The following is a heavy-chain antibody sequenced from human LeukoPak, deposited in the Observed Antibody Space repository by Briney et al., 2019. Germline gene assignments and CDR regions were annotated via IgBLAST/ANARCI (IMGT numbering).Heavy chain of an antibody. CDR1: GFTFSSYS. Sequence: PGGSLRLSCAASGFTFSSYSMNWVRQAPGKGLEWVSSISSSSSYIYYADSVKGRFTISRDSSTLFLQMNSLAAEDTAVYYCARFTGGDYYGRLDYWGQGTLVTVSS. D-gene: IGHD2-21*02. V-gene: IGHV3-21*01. CDR3: ARFTGGDYYGRLDY. J-gene: IGHJ4*02. CDR2: ISSSSSYI.